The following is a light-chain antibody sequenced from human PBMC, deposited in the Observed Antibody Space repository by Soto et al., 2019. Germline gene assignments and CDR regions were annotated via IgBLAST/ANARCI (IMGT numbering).Light chain of an antibody. Sequence: QSALTQPHSVSGSPGQSVTISFTGTSSDVGGYKYVSWYQHHPGKAPKLIIYDVTERPSGVPDRFSGSRSGNTASLTISGLQAEDEADYYCCSYTGSYSYVFGIGTKLTVL. CDR1: SSDVGGYKY. V-gene: IGLV2-11*01. J-gene: IGLJ1*01. CDR2: DVT. CDR3: CSYTGSYSYV.